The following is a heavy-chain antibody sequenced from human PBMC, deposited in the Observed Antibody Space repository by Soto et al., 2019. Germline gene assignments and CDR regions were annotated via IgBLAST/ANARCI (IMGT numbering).Heavy chain of an antibody. CDR1: GFTFTSYA. Sequence: EVQLLESGGGLVQPGGSLRLSCAASGFTFTSYAMNWVRQAPGKGLEWVSVISGSGGSTYYADSVKGRFTISRDNSKNTLYLQMNSLRAEDTAVYYCAKRTTGWYFDLWGCGTLVTVSS. J-gene: IGHJ2*01. CDR2: ISGSGGST. V-gene: IGHV3-23*01. CDR3: AKRTTGWYFDL.